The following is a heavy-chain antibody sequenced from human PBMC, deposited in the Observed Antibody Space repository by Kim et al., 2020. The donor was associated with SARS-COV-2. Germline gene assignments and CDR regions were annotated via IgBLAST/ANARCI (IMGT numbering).Heavy chain of an antibody. D-gene: IGHD4-17*01. V-gene: IGHV4-59*01. Sequence: SETLSLTCTVSGGSISSYYWSWIRQPPGKGLEWIGYIYYSGSTNYNPSLKSRVTISVDTSKNQFSLKLSSVTAADTAVYYCARGGTVTTFGPHPFDYWGQGTLVTVSS. J-gene: IGHJ4*02. CDR1: GGSISSYY. CDR2: IYYSGST. CDR3: ARGGTVTTFGPHPFDY.